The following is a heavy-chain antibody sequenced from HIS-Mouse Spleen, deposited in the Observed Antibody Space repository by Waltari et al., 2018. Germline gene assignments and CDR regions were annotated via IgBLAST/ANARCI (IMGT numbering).Heavy chain of an antibody. Sequence: EVQLVESGGGLIQPGGSLRLPCAAPGFTVSSNYISWVRQAPVKGLEWVSVIYSGGSTYYADSVKGRFTISRDNSKNTLYLQMNSLRAEDTAVYYCARAPTSTVTFDYWGQGTLVTVSS. CDR3: ARAPTSTVTFDY. CDR2: IYSGGST. J-gene: IGHJ4*02. CDR1: GFTVSSNY. D-gene: IGHD4-17*01. V-gene: IGHV3-53*01.